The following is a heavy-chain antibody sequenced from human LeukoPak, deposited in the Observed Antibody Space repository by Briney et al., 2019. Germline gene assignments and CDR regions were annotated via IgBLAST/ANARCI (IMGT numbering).Heavy chain of an antibody. D-gene: IGHD3-9*01. CDR1: GGSISSGDYY. Sequence: SETLSLTCTVSGGSISSGDYYWSWIRQPPGKGLEWIGYIYYSGSTYYNPSLKSRVTISVDTSKNQFSLKLSSVTAADTAEYYCARDPILTGGIYYGMDVWGQGTTVTVSS. J-gene: IGHJ6*02. CDR3: ARDPILTGGIYYGMDV. CDR2: IYYSGST. V-gene: IGHV4-30-4*01.